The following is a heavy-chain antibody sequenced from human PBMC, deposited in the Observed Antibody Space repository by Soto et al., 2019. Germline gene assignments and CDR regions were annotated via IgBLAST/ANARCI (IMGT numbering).Heavy chain of an antibody. Sequence: QVQLVQSGAEVKKPGSSVKVSCKTSGGTFRTSAISWVRQAPGQGLEWMGGIMPVFPTPDYAQKFQGRVTITEDEYTGTDYMELSSLRSEDTAVYYCARDKDRQQLGGNYYYIMDVWGQGTTVTVSS. CDR3: ARDKDRQQLGGNYYYIMDV. CDR1: GGTFRTSA. J-gene: IGHJ6*01. CDR2: IMPVFPTP. V-gene: IGHV1-69*12. D-gene: IGHD3-3*02.